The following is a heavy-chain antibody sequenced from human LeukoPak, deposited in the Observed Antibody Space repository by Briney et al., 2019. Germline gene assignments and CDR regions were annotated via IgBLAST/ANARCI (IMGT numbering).Heavy chain of an antibody. CDR3: ARGGVAARPVDY. V-gene: IGHV4-61*01. CDR1: GGSVSSASYY. J-gene: IGHJ4*02. CDR2: IYYTGST. Sequence: SETLSLTCTISGGSVSSASYYWGWIRQPPGKGLDWIGYIYYTGSTHYMSSLKSRVTISVDTSKNQFSLKLSSVTAADTAVYYCARGGVAARPVDYWGQGTLVTVSS. D-gene: IGHD6-6*01.